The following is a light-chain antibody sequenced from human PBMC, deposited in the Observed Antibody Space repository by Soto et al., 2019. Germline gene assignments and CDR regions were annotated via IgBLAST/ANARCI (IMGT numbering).Light chain of an antibody. CDR3: SSYTTSNTRQIV. Sequence: QSALTQPASVSGSPGQSITISCTGTSSDVGGYNYVSWYQQHPGKAPTFMIYDVSNRPSGVSNRFSGSKSDNTASLTISGLQAEDEADYYCSSYTTSNTRQIVFGTGTKLTVL. J-gene: IGLJ1*01. CDR2: DVS. V-gene: IGLV2-14*01. CDR1: SSDVGGYNY.